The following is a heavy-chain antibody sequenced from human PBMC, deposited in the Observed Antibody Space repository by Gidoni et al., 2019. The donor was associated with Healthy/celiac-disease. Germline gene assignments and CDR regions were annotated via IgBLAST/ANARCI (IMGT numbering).Heavy chain of an antibody. Sequence: QVQLQESGPGLVKPSETLSLTRTVSGGSISSHYWSWIRQPAGKGLEWIGRTYISGSSIYNPSLKSRVTMSVDTSENQFSLKLSSVTAADTAVYYCAKTTGNTVRDAFDIWGQGTVVTVSS. CDR2: TYISGSS. V-gene: IGHV4-4*07. CDR1: GGSISSHY. J-gene: IGHJ3*02. D-gene: IGHD1-1*01. CDR3: AKTTGNTVRDAFDI.